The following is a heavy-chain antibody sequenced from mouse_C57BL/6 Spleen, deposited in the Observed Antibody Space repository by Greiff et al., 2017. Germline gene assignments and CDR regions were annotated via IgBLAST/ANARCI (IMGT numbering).Heavy chain of an antibody. CDR3: ARGDYDAGYFDV. D-gene: IGHD2-4*01. Sequence: EVKLVESGGGLVKPGGSLKLSCAASGFTFSDYGMHWVRQAPEKGLEWVAYISSGSSTIYYADTVKGRFTISRDNAKNTLFLQMTSLRSEDTAMYYCARGDYDAGYFDVWGTGTTVTVSS. J-gene: IGHJ1*03. V-gene: IGHV5-17*01. CDR1: GFTFSDYG. CDR2: ISSGSSTI.